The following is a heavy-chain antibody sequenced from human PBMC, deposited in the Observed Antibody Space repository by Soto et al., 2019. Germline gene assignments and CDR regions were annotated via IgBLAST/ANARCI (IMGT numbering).Heavy chain of an antibody. Sequence: SETLSLTCTVSGDSVTSGSHYWSWIRQPPGKGLEYIGYIFYSENTSYHPSLKSRVTISVDTSKNQFTLKLSSVTAADTALYYCARAPVEMATIGYYYSYGVDVWGQGTTVTVSS. CDR2: IFYSENT. V-gene: IGHV4-61*01. D-gene: IGHD5-12*01. CDR3: ARAPVEMATIGYYYSYGVDV. J-gene: IGHJ6*02. CDR1: GDSVTSGSHY.